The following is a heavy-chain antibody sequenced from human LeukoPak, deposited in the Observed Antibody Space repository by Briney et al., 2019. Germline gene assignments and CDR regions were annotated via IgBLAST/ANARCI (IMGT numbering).Heavy chain of an antibody. CDR1: GFTFDDYA. V-gene: IGHV3-9*01. J-gene: IGHJ6*02. D-gene: IGHD3-22*01. CDR3: AKDTGYYDSSGYMGPVGMDV. CDR2: ISWNSGSI. Sequence: PGGSLRLSCAASGFTFDDYAMHWVRQAPGKGLEWVSGISWNSGSIGYADSVKGRFTISRDNAKNSLYLQMNSLRAEDTALYYCAKDTGYYDSSGYMGPVGMDVWGQGTTVTVSS.